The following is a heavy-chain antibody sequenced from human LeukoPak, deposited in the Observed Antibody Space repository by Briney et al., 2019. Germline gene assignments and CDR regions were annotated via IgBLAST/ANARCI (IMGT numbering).Heavy chain of an antibody. CDR2: IDPNSGDT. CDR3: ASGRCGSYYDY. Sequence: ASVKVSCKASGYTLTGDYMYWVGQAPGQGLEWMGWIDPNSGDTNYAQKFQGRVTMTRDTSISTAYMELSRLRSDDTAVYYCASGRCGSYYDYWGQGTLVTVSS. D-gene: IGHD1-26*01. J-gene: IGHJ4*02. V-gene: IGHV1-2*02. CDR1: GYTLTGDY.